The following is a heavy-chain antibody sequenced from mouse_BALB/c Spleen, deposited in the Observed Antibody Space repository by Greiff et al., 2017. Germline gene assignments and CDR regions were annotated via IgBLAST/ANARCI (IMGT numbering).Heavy chain of an antibody. D-gene: IGHD1-1*01. V-gene: IGHV5-12-2*01. J-gene: IGHJ3*01. CDR2: ISNGGGST. CDR1: GFTFSSYT. CDR3: ARPYYYGSSWFAY. Sequence: EVKVEESGGGLVQPGGSLKLSCAASGFTFSSYTMSWVRQTPEKRLEWVAYISNGGGSTYYPDTVKGRFTISRDNAKNTLYLQMSSLKSEDTAMYYCARPYYYGSSWFAYWGQGTLVTVSA.